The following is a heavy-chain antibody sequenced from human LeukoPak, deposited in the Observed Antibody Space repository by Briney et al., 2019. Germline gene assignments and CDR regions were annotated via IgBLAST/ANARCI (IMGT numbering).Heavy chain of an antibody. CDR2: ISGDGGST. CDR3: AKARYCSGGSCARGWFDP. Sequence: GGSLRLSCAASGFTFDDYAMHWVRRAPGKGLEWVSLISGDGGSTYYADSVKGRFTISRDNSKNSLYLQMNSLRTEDTALYYCAKARYCSGGSCARGWFDPWGQGTLVTVSS. J-gene: IGHJ5*02. V-gene: IGHV3-43*02. D-gene: IGHD2-15*01. CDR1: GFTFDDYA.